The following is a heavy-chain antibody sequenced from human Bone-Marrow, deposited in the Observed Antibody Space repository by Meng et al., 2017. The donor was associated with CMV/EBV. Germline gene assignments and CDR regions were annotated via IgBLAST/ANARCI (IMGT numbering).Heavy chain of an antibody. J-gene: IGHJ4*02. V-gene: IGHV3-43*01. CDR3: AKDFSLRFLEWLPQD. CDR1: GITFDDYT. D-gene: IGHD3-3*01. CDR2: ISWDGGST. Sequence: GESLKISCAASGITFDDYTMHWVRQAPGKGLEWVSLISWDGGSTYYADSVKGRFTISRDNSKNSLYLQMNSLRTEDTALYYCAKDFSLRFLEWLPQDWGQGTLVTVSS.